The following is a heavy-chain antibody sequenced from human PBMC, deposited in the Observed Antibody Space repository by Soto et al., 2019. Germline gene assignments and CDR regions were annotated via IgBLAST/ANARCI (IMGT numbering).Heavy chain of an antibody. CDR1: GFTFSSYW. D-gene: IGHD6-19*01. CDR2: IKQGGSEK. CDR3: AREGIAVAGTYEYFQH. J-gene: IGHJ1*01. Sequence: PGGSLRLSCAASGFTFSSYWMSWVRQAPGKGPEWVANIKQGGSEKYYVDSVKGRFTISRDNAKNSLYLQMNSLRAEDTAVYYCAREGIAVAGTYEYFQHWGQGTLVTVSS. V-gene: IGHV3-7*01.